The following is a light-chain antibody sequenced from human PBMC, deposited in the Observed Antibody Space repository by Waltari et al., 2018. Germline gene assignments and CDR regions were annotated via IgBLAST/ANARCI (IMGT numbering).Light chain of an antibody. J-gene: IGLJ1*01. Sequence: QSALTQPPSTSGTPGQRVTISCSGSNSNIGVTTVNWYQVLPGTAPKLLITGNDQRPSGVPDRFSASKSGSSASLAISGLQSEDEADYYCAAWDDRLFGPVFGTGTEVTVL. V-gene: IGLV1-44*01. CDR2: GND. CDR1: NSNIGVTT. CDR3: AAWDDRLFGPV.